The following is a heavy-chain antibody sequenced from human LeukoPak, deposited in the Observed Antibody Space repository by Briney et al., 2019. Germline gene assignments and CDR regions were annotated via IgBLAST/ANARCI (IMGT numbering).Heavy chain of an antibody. Sequence: GASVKVSCKAPGYTFTSYGISWVRQAPGQGLEWMGWISAYNGNTNYAQKLQGRVTMTTDTSTSTAYMELRSLRSDDTAVYYCARDKARDYVWGSYRLEGIGYWFDPWGQGTLVTVSS. CDR3: ARDKARDYVWGSYRLEGIGYWFDP. J-gene: IGHJ5*02. V-gene: IGHV1-18*01. D-gene: IGHD3-16*02. CDR1: GYTFTSYG. CDR2: ISAYNGNT.